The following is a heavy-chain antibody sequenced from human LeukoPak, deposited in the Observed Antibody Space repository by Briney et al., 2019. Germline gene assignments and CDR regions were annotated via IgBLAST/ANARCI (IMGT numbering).Heavy chain of an antibody. J-gene: IGHJ4*02. CDR3: ARVSGWNPLEAAHLDY. CDR2: MYYSGST. Sequence: TASETLSLTCTVSGGSISSSTYYWGWIRQPPGMGLEWIGSMYYSGSTYHNPSLKSRVTMSVDTSKNQCSLKLSSVTAADTAVYYCARVSGWNPLEAAHLDYWGQGTLVTVSS. D-gene: IGHD6-19*01. V-gene: IGHV4-39*07. CDR1: GGSISSSTYY.